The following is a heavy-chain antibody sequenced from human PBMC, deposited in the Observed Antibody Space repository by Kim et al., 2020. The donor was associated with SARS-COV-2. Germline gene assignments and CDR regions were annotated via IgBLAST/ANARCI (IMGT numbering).Heavy chain of an antibody. D-gene: IGHD6-19*01. J-gene: IGHJ6*02. V-gene: IGHV4-34*01. Sequence: KSRVTISVDTSKNQFSLKLSSVTAADTAVYYCARARVGPGWGYYYYGMDVWGQGTTVTVSS. CDR3: ARARVGPGWGYYYYGMDV.